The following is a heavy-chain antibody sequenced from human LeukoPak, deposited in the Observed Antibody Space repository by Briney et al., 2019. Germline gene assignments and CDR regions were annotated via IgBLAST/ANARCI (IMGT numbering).Heavy chain of an antibody. CDR3: AREWLHNFDY. CDR1: GFTFSSYS. Sequence: GGSLRLSCAASGFTFSSYSMNWVRQAPGKGLEWVSSISSSSSYIYYADSVKGRFTITRDNAKNSLYLQMNSLRAEDTAVYYCAREWLHNFDYWGQGTLVTVSS. D-gene: IGHD3-22*01. V-gene: IGHV3-21*01. J-gene: IGHJ4*02. CDR2: ISSSSSYI.